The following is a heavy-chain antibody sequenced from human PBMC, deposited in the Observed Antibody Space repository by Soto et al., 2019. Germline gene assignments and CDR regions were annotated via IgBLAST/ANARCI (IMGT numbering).Heavy chain of an antibody. CDR2: ISGSGSST. J-gene: IGHJ4*02. CDR1: GFTFSSYA. D-gene: IGHD6-13*01. V-gene: IGHV3-23*01. CDR3: AKDHYSSSWYLDYFDY. Sequence: GGSLRLSCAASGFTFSSYAMSWVRQAPGKGLEWVSAISGSGSSTYYADSVKGRFTISRDNSKNTLYLQMNSLRAEDTAVYYCAKDHYSSSWYLDYFDYWGQGTLVTVSS.